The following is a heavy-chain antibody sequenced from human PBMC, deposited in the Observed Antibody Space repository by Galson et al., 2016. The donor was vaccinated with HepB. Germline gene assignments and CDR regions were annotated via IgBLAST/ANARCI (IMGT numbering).Heavy chain of an antibody. V-gene: IGHV3-13*01. CDR3: VRGSYSSDWYRTSAYDFGMDV. D-gene: IGHD6-19*01. J-gene: IGHJ6*04. Sequence: SLRLSCAASGFSFSNYDMYWVRQAPGKGLEWVSSIYTAGDTYYQDSVEGRITVSRENAKNYLYLHMNSLRAGDTAVYYCVRGSYSSDWYRTSAYDFGMDVWGKGTPVTVSS. CDR1: GFSFSNYD. CDR2: IYTAGDT.